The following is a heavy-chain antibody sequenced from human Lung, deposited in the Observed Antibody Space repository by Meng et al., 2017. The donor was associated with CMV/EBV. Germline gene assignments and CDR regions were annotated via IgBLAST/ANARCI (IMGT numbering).Heavy chain of an antibody. D-gene: IGHD3-10*01. V-gene: IGHV1-18*01. CDR1: TFTSYG. CDR2: INADKGNT. CDR3: VRDRYYFYDSGGARHFDY. Sequence: TFTSYGSGWVRRAPGKGLEWRGWINADKGNTSDAQRFRSRVIMTAETSTSTVNMEMKSLRSDDTALYYCVRDRYYFYDSGGARHFDYWGQGTLVTVSS. J-gene: IGHJ4*02.